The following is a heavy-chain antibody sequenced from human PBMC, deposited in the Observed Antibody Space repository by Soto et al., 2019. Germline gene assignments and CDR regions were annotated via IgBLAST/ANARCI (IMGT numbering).Heavy chain of an antibody. V-gene: IGHV4-59*08. CDR3: ARLSGGLAGGRYCSGGSCYPDFDY. D-gene: IGHD2-15*01. J-gene: IGHJ4*02. CDR1: GGSISSYY. Sequence: SETLSLTCTVSGGSISSYYWSWIRQPPGKGLEWIGYIYYSGSTNYNPSLKSRVTISVDTSKNQFSLKLSSVTAADTAVYYCARLSGGLAGGRYCSGGSCYPDFDYWGQGTLVTVSS. CDR2: IYYSGST.